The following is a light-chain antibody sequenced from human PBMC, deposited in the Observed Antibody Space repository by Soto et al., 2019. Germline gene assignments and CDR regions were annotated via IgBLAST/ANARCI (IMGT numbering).Light chain of an antibody. Sequence: IQMTQSPSSLSASVGDRVTVTCRASQSISSYLNWYQQKPGKAPQLLIYGASSLQSGVPSRFSGSGSGTDFALTISSLQPEDFATYYCQQSYSTPYTFGQGTKVDI. CDR1: QSISSY. V-gene: IGKV1-39*01. CDR2: GAS. CDR3: QQSYSTPYT. J-gene: IGKJ2*01.